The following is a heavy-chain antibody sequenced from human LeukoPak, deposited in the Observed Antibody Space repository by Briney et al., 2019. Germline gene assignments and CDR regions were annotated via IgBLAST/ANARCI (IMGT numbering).Heavy chain of an antibody. Sequence: SETLSLTCTVSGGSIGSSSYYWGWIRQPPGKGLEWIGSIYYSGSTYYNPSLKSRVTISVDTSKNQFSLKLGSVTAADTAVCYCARHGSIATGAFTHWGQGTLVTVSS. CDR2: IYYSGST. D-gene: IGHD6-13*01. V-gene: IGHV4-39*01. CDR1: GGSIGSSSYY. J-gene: IGHJ4*02. CDR3: ARHGSIATGAFTH.